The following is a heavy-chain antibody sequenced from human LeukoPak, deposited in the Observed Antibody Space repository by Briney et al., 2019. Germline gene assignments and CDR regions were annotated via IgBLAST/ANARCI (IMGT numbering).Heavy chain of an antibody. J-gene: IGHJ4*02. D-gene: IGHD3-9*01. CDR2: IYYSGST. CDR3: ARGYYDILTGYYDLARFDY. V-gene: IGHV4-39*02. Sequence: PSETLSLTCTVSGGSISSSSYYWGWIRQPPGKWLEWIGSIYYSGSTYYNPSLKSRVTISVDTAKNHFSLKLSSVTAADTAVYYCARGYYDILTGYYDLARFDYWGQGTLVTVSS. CDR1: GGSISSSSYY.